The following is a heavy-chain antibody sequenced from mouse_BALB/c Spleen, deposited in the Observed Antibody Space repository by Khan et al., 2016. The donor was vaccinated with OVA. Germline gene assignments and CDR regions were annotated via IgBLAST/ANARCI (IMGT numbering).Heavy chain of an antibody. V-gene: IGHV1-4*01. Sequence: VQLQESGAELARPGASVRMSCKASGYTFTSNMMHWVKQRPGQGLEWIGYINPRSGYTNYNQNFKDKATLTADKSSSTAYMQLSSLTSEDSAVYYCARRTTGYTMDYWGQGTSVTVSS. CDR2: INPRSGYT. J-gene: IGHJ4*01. CDR3: ARRTTGYTMDY. CDR1: GYTFTSNM. D-gene: IGHD2-14*01.